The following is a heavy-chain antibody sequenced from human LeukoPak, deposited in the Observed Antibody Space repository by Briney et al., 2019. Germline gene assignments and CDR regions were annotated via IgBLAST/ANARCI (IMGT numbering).Heavy chain of an antibody. CDR2: IYHSGNT. CDR3: ARGCSGGSCYIWFDP. D-gene: IGHD2-15*01. Sequence: SETLSLTCAVSGYSISSNYNWGWIRQPPGKGLEWIGSIYHSGNTYSSPSLRSRVTISVDTSKNQFSLKLSSVTAEDTAVYYCARGCSGGSCYIWFDPWGQGTLVTVSS. CDR1: GYSISSNYN. V-gene: IGHV4-38-2*01. J-gene: IGHJ5*02.